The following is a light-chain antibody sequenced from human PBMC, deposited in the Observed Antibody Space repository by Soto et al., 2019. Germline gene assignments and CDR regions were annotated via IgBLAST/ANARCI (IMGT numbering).Light chain of an antibody. CDR3: QTWGTGHVV. J-gene: IGLJ2*01. V-gene: IGLV4-69*01. Sequence: QLVLTQSPSASASLGASVKLTCTVSSGHSNFAIAWHQQQPEKGPRYLMKLNSDGSHSKGDGIPDRFSGSSSGAERYLTISSLRSEDEADYYCQTWGTGHVVFGGGTKLTVL. CDR2: LNSDGSH. CDR1: SGHSNFA.